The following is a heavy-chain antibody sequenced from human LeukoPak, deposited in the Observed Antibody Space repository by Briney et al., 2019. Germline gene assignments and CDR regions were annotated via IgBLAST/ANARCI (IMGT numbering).Heavy chain of an antibody. CDR1: GYTITDYY. CDR3: ARESDILTGYYKY. J-gene: IGHJ4*02. V-gene: IGHV1-2*02. D-gene: IGHD3-9*01. Sequence: ASVKVSCKASGYTITDYYMHWVRQAPGQGLEWMGWINPKNGGTFYPQSFQGRITMTRDTSISTVYMELSSLLSADTAAYYCARESDILTGYYKYWGRGTVATVSS. CDR2: INPKNGGT.